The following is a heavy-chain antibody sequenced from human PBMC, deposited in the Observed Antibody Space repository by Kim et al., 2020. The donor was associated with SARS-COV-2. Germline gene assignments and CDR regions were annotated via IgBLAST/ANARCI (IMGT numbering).Heavy chain of an antibody. J-gene: IGHJ4*02. D-gene: IGHD3-10*01. V-gene: IGHV3-23*01. Sequence: NGRFTISRDNSKNTLYLQMNSLRAEDTAVYYCAKDRLITMVRGVIINFDYWGQGTLVTVSS. CDR3: AKDRLITMVRGVIINFDY.